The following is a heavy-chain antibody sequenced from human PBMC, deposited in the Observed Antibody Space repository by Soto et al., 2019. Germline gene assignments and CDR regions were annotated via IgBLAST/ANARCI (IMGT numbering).Heavy chain of an antibody. CDR2: ISSSSSTI. D-gene: IGHD3-22*01. Sequence: PXGSLRLSCAASGFTFSSYSMNWVRQAPGKGLEWVSYISSSSSTIYYADSVKGRFTISRDNAKNSLYLQMNSLRDEDTAVYYCARDEEWGRSSGYYYHYYYYGMDVWGQGTTVTVSS. J-gene: IGHJ6*02. CDR3: ARDEEWGRSSGYYYHYYYYGMDV. CDR1: GFTFSSYS. V-gene: IGHV3-48*02.